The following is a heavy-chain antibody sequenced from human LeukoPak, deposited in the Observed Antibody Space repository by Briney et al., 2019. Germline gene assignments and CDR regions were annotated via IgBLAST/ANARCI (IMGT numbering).Heavy chain of an antibody. Sequence: SETLSLTCAVYGGSFSGYYWSWIRQPPGKGLEWIGEINHSGSTNYNPSLKSRVTISVNTSKNQFSLKLSSVTAADTAVYYCARGSTDPRGIVVVPAAIPKMRRNYYYMDVWGKGTTVTVSS. CDR3: ARGSTDPRGIVVVPAAIPKMRRNYYYMDV. J-gene: IGHJ6*03. D-gene: IGHD2-2*02. CDR2: INHSGST. V-gene: IGHV4-34*01. CDR1: GGSFSGYY.